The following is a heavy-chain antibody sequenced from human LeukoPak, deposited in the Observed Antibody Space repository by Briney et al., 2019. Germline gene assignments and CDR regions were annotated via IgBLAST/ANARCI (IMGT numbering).Heavy chain of an antibody. D-gene: IGHD2-15*01. Sequence: GGSLRLSCAASGFTFSAFGMNWVRQAPGKGLEWVSTITKSGDTTYYVDSVKGRFTISRDNSKNTLYLQMSSLRAEDTAKYYCTKTSGGNYWGQGTLVTVTS. CDR1: GFTFSAFG. CDR2: ITKSGDTT. V-gene: IGHV3-23*01. J-gene: IGHJ4*02. CDR3: TKTSGGNY.